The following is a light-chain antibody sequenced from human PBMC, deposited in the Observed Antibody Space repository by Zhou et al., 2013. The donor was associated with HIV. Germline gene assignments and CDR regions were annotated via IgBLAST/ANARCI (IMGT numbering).Light chain of an antibody. Sequence: IHMTQSPTSLSASVGDRVTITCQGRQAYLNWYQQKGGRPPKLLLYDGSRLASGVPSRFSGNRFGTQYNLTITSLQPEDLATYYCQQYNSYSSLTFGGGTKVEIK. CDR3: QQYNSYSSLT. J-gene: IGKJ4*01. CDR2: DGS. V-gene: IGKV1-33*01. CDR1: QAY.